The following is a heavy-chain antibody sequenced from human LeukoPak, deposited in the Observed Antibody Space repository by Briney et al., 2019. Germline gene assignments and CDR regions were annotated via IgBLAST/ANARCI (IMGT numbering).Heavy chain of an antibody. CDR1: GFTFSSYA. Sequence: GGSLRLSCAASGFTFSSYAMHWVRQAPGKGLVWVSRINSDGSSTRYADSVKGRFTMSRDNAKNTLYLQMNSLRAEDTAVYYCAKDLRGYSYGYDDYWGQGTLVTVSS. CDR2: INSDGSST. CDR3: AKDLRGYSYGYDDY. J-gene: IGHJ4*02. V-gene: IGHV3-74*01. D-gene: IGHD5-18*01.